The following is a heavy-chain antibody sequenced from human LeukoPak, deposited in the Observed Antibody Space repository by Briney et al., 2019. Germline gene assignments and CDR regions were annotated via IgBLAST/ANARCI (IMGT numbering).Heavy chain of an antibody. V-gene: IGHV4-39*01. CDR2: IYYSGST. J-gene: IGHJ4*02. CDR1: GGSISGSSYY. D-gene: IGHD3-9*01. CDR3: ARSLRYFDWRVFDY. Sequence: SETLSLTCTVSGGSISGSSYYWGWIRQPPGKGLEWIGGIYYSGSTYYNPSLKSRVTISVDTSKNQFSLKLSSVTAADTAVYYCARSLRYFDWRVFDYWGQGTLVTVSS.